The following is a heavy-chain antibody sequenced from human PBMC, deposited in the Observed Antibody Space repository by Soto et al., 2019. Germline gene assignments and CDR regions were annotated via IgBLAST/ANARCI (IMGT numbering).Heavy chain of an antibody. CDR1: GFTFNNFA. CDR2: ISGTGRST. D-gene: IGHD1-26*01. CDR3: AKSSGGIYYLFDS. J-gene: IGHJ4*02. V-gene: IGHV3-23*01. Sequence: EVQLLESGGGLVQPGGSLRLSCAASGFTFNNFALSWVRQAPGKGLQWISAISGTGRSTYYADSVKGRFTISRDNSKNTLYLQMNSLRAEDTAVYYCAKSSGGIYYLFDSWGQGTLVPVSS.